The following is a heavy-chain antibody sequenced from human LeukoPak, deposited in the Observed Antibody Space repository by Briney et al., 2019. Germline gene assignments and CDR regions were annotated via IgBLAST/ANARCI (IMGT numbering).Heavy chain of an antibody. CDR2: VNPDGSTT. D-gene: IGHD4-17*01. CDR1: GFPFSTSW. CDR3: ARSYGDYDFDY. V-gene: IGHV3-74*01. J-gene: IGHJ4*02. Sequence: GGSLRLSCAASGFPFSTSWMHWVRQAPGKGLVWVSRVNPDGSTTSHADSVKGRFTISRDNAKNTLYLQMNSLRAEDTAVYYCARSYGDYDFDYWGQGTLVTVSS.